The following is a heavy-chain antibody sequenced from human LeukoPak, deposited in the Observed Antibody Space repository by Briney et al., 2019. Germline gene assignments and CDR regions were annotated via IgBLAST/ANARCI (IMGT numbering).Heavy chain of an antibody. Sequence: SETLSLTCAVSGGSISSSNRWRWVRQPPGKGLEWIGEIYHSGSTNYNPSLKSRVTISVDKSKNQFSLKLSSVTAADMAVYYCARVERAPYYYGSGSNHYFDYWGQGTLVTVSS. V-gene: IGHV4-4*02. J-gene: IGHJ4*02. CDR1: GGSISSSNR. D-gene: IGHD3-10*01. CDR2: IYHSGST. CDR3: ARVERAPYYYGSGSNHYFDY.